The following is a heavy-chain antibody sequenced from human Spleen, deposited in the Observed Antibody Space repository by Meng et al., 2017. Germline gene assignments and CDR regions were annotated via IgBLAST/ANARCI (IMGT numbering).Heavy chain of an antibody. CDR1: GGSVSSGSYY. CDR3: ARDYNLDTAMVPSGFDY. Sequence: GSLRLSCTVSGGSVSSGSYYWSWIRQPPGKGLEWIGYIYYSGSTNYNPSLKSRVTISVDTSKNQFSLKLSSVTAADTAVYYCARDYNLDTAMVPSGFDYWGQGTLVTVSS. D-gene: IGHD5-18*01. V-gene: IGHV4-61*01. J-gene: IGHJ4*02. CDR2: IYYSGST.